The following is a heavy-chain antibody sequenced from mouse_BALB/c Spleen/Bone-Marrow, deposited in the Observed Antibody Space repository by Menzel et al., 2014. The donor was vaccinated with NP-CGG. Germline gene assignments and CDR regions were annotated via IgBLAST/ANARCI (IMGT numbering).Heavy chain of an antibody. CDR2: IRNKANGYTT. V-gene: IGHV7-3*02. CDR1: GFTFXDYY. Sequence: EVKLMESGGGLVQPGGSLRLSCAPSGFTFXDYYMSWVRQPPGKALEWLGFIRNKANGYTTEYSASVKGRFTISRDNSQSILYLQMNTLRAEDSATYYCARDDYYAMDYWGQGTSVTVSS. J-gene: IGHJ4*01. CDR3: ARDDYYAMDY.